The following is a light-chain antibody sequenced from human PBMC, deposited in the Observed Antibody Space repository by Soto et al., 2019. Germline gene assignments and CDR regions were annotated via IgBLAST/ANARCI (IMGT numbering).Light chain of an antibody. CDR1: QSISVW. J-gene: IGKJ5*01. Sequence: DIQRTQSPSTLSASVGARAPTTCRASQSISVWLAWYQQKPGKAPKLLIYKASTLESGVPSRFSGSGSGTDFTLTISSLQPEDFATYYCQQNYSTPITFGQGTRLEIK. CDR3: QQNYSTPIT. CDR2: KAS. V-gene: IGKV1-5*03.